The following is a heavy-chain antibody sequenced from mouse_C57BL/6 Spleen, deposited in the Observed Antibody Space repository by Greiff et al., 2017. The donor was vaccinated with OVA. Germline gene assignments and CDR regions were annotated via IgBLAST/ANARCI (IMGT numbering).Heavy chain of an antibody. V-gene: IGHV1-15*01. Sequence: QVHVKQSGAELVRPGASVTLSCKASGYTFTDYEMHWVKQTPVHGLEWIGAIDPETGGTAYNQKFKGKAILTADKSSSTAYMELRSLTSEDSAVYYCTRGNTGEYFDVGGTGTTVTVFS. CDR2: IDPETGGT. D-gene: IGHD5-2*01. CDR1: GYTFTDYE. CDR3: TRGNTGEYFDV. J-gene: IGHJ1*03.